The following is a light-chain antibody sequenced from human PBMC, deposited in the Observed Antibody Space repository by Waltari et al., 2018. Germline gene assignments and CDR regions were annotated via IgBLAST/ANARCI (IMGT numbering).Light chain of an antibody. J-gene: IGKJ1*01. V-gene: IGKV1-NL1*01. CDR2: AAS. Sequence: DIQMTQSPSSRSASVGDRVTITCRASQGIINSLAWYQQKPGRAPKLLLYAASRLESGVPSRFSGSGSGTDYTLTISSLQPEDFATYYCQQYYSTPWTFGQGTKVEIK. CDR3: QQYYSTPWT. CDR1: QGIINS.